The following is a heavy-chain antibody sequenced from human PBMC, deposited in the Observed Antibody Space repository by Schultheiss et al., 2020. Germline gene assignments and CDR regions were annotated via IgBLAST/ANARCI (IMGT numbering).Heavy chain of an antibody. CDR2: ISGSGGST. Sequence: GESLKISCAASGFTFSSYGMHWVRQAPGKGLEWVSAISGSGGSTYYADSVKGRFTISRDNSKNTLYLQMNSLRAEDTAVYYCAKDLLYNSYGMDVWGQGTTVTVSS. V-gene: IGHV3-23*01. CDR3: AKDLLYNSYGMDV. J-gene: IGHJ6*02. CDR1: GFTFSSYG. D-gene: IGHD2/OR15-2a*01.